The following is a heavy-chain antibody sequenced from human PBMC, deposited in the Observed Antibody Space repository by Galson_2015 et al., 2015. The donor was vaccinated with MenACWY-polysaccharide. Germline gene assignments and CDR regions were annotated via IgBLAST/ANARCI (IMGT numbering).Heavy chain of an antibody. V-gene: IGHV3-7*01. CDR3: ARGHLGLGV. CDR2: IKKDGSEK. Sequence: WVRQSPGKGPEWVASIKKDGSEKYYVDSVKGRFTISRDNAKDSLYLQMNSLRAEDTAVYFCARGHLGLGVWGQGTTVTVSS. J-gene: IGHJ6*02.